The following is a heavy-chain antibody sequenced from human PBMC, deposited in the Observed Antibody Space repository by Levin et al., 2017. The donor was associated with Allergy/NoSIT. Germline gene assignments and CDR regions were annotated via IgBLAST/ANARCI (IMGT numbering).Heavy chain of an antibody. D-gene: IGHD6-6*01. CDR2: VYYSGST. Sequence: PSETLSLTCTVSGGSISTYYWSWIRQPPGKGLEWIGYVYYSGSTNYNPSLKSRVTISIDTSKNQFSLKLSSVTAADTAVYYCARQGFYSSSPAFDYWGQGTLVTVSS. CDR1: GGSISTYY. J-gene: IGHJ4*02. V-gene: IGHV4-59*08. CDR3: ARQGFYSSSPAFDY.